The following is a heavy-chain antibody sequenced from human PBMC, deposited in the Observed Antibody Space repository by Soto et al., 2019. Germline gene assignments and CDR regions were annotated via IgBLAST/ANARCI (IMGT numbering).Heavy chain of an antibody. Sequence: DVQLVESGGGLVQPGRSLRLSCAASGFTFDDYAMHWVRQAPGKGLEWVSGISWNSGSIGYADSVKGRFTISRDNAKNSLYLQMNSLRAEDTALYYCAKDPEGVRSAFDIWGQGTMVTVSS. CDR1: GFTFDDYA. CDR2: ISWNSGSI. J-gene: IGHJ3*02. V-gene: IGHV3-9*01. CDR3: AKDPEGVRSAFDI. D-gene: IGHD2-8*01.